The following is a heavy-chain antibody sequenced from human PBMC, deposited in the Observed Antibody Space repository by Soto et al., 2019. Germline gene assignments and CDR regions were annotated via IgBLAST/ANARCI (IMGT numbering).Heavy chain of an antibody. D-gene: IGHD1-1*01. J-gene: IGHJ5*02. CDR1: GDSVPSNSAA. Sequence: PSQTLSLTCAISGDSVPSNSAAWNWIRQSPSRGLEWLGRTYYRSKWYNDYAVSVKSRITINPDTSKNQFSLQLNSVTPEDTAVYYCASSKLEPDLYNWFDPWGQGTLVTVSS. CDR2: TYYRSKWYN. V-gene: IGHV6-1*01. CDR3: ASSKLEPDLYNWFDP.